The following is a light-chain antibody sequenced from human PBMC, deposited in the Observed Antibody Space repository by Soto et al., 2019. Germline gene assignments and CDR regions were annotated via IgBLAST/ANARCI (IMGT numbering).Light chain of an antibody. Sequence: DIQMTQSPSTLSASVGDRVTITCRASQSISSWLAWYQQKPGKAPNLLIYKASTLGSGVPSRFSCGGSGTEFTLNISSLQPDDFATYYCQQHSSSSPYTFGQGTKQEIK. V-gene: IGKV1-5*03. CDR2: KAS. CDR3: QQHSSSSPYT. CDR1: QSISSW. J-gene: IGKJ2*01.